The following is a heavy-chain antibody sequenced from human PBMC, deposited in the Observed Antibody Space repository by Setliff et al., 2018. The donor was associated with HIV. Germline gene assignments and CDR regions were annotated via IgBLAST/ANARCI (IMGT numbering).Heavy chain of an antibody. CDR2: IDASANT. Sequence: PSETLSLTCTVSGSSISSNYYWAWIRQAPGKGLEWIGCIDASANTYYSPSLRSRVSISVDTSKTQFYLRLTSVTAADTAVYYCARGVRDNSGWSSYYFDYWGQGTLVTVSS. V-gene: IGHV4-38-2*02. CDR1: GSSISSNYY. CDR3: ARGVRDNSGWSSYYFDY. D-gene: IGHD6-19*01. J-gene: IGHJ4*02.